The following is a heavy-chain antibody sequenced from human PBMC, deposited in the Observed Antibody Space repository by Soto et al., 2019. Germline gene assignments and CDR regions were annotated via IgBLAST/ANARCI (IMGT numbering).Heavy chain of an antibody. J-gene: IGHJ4*02. V-gene: IGHV1-69*02. Sequence: QVQLVQSGTEVKKPGSSVKVSCKASGGTFRNYPINWVRQAPGQGLEWMGSIFPLTDIPDYAQNFQARLTISADKSKSTAYMELSSQTSDDTAMYFCARGPLVVLNYFESWGQGTLVTVSS. CDR2: IFPLTDIP. CDR3: ARGPLVVLNYFES. CDR1: GGTFRNYP.